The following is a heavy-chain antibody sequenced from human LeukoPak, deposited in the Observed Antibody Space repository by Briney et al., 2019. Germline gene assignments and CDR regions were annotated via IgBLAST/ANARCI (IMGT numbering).Heavy chain of an antibody. CDR2: ISGSGGNT. D-gene: IGHD3-22*01. V-gene: IGHV3-23*01. CDR3: AKDPYYDSSGYYDH. J-gene: IGHJ5*02. CDR1: GFSFSSYA. Sequence: GGSLRLSCAASGFSFSSYAMSWVRQAPGKGLEWVSGISGSGGNTYYADSVKGRFTISRDNSKNTLYLQMSSLRAEDTAVYYCAKDPYYDSSGYYDHWGQGTLVTVSS.